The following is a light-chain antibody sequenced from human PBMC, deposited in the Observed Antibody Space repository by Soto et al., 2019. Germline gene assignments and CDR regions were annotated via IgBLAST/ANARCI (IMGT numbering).Light chain of an antibody. CDR3: QQYGSRT. Sequence: EIALTQSPGTLSLSPWERATLPCRASQSVSSSYLAWYQQKPGQAPRLLIYGASSRATGIPDRFSGSGSGTDFTLTISRLEPEDFAVYYCQQYGSRTFGQGTRLEIK. J-gene: IGKJ5*01. CDR2: GAS. V-gene: IGKV3-20*01. CDR1: QSVSSSY.